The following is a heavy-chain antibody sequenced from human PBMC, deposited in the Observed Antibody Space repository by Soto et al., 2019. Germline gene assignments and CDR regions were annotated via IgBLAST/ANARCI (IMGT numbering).Heavy chain of an antibody. J-gene: IGHJ4*02. CDR3: ARVMYYYDSSGYPSQYYFDY. CDR2: ISAYNGNT. CDR1: GYTFTSYC. V-gene: IGHV1-18*01. D-gene: IGHD3-22*01. Sequence: ASVKVSCKASGYTFTSYCISWVRQAPGQGLECMGWISAYNGNTNYAQKLQGRVTMTTDTSTSTAYMELRSLRSDDTAVYYCARVMYYYDSSGYPSQYYFDYWGQGTLVTVSS.